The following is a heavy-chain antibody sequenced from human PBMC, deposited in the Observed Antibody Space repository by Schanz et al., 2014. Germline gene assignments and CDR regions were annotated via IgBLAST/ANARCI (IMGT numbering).Heavy chain of an antibody. CDR3: ARVVAPSVYYGMDV. CDR2: IYDSGNT. J-gene: IGHJ6*02. Sequence: QVQLQESGPGLVKPSQTLSLTCNVSGDSMSSGGYYWNWIRPHPGKDLAGIGYIYDSGNTYYNPSLKSRVTMSIDTSENQFSLNLSSVTGADTAMYYCARVVAPSVYYGMDVWGQGTTVTVSS. CDR1: GDSMSSGGYY. V-gene: IGHV4-31*03. D-gene: IGHD2-15*01.